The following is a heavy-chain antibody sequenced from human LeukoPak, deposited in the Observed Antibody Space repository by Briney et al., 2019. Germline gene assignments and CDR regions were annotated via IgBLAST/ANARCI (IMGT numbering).Heavy chain of an antibody. CDR3: ARGLVGPDY. J-gene: IGHJ4*02. CDR1: GFTFSSYA. D-gene: IGHD2-8*02. Sequence: GGSLRLSCAASGFTFSSYAMSWVRQAPGKGLEWVSGISGSGDNTYYADSVKGRFTISRDNSKNTLYLQMNSLRAEDTAVYYCARGLVGPDYWGQGTLVTVSS. CDR2: ISGSGDNT. V-gene: IGHV3-23*01.